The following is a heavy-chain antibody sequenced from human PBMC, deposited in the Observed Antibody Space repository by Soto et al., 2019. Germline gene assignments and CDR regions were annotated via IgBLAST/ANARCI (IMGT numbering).Heavy chain of an antibody. CDR1: GGSISSGGYY. Sequence: PSETLSLTCTVSGGSISSGGYYWSWIRQHPGKGLEWIGYIYYSGSTYYNPSLKSRVTISVDTSKNQFSLKLSSVTAADTAVYYCANSNLRYYYGMDVWGQGTTVTVSS. V-gene: IGHV4-31*03. D-gene: IGHD4-4*01. J-gene: IGHJ6*02. CDR2: IYYSGST. CDR3: ANSNLRYYYGMDV.